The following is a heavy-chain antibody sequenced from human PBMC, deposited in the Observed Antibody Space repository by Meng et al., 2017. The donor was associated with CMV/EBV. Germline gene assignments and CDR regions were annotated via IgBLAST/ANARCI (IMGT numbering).Heavy chain of an antibody. D-gene: IGHD3/OR15-3a*01. CDR2: IKSKSDGGTK. CDR1: GFTFSNAW. J-gene: IGHJ4*02. V-gene: IGHV3-15*01. CDR3: TTRQRILIFQVVPPY. Sequence: GESLKISCAASGFTFSNAWMSRVRQAPGKGLEWVGRIKSKSDGGTKDYAAPVKGRFTISRDDSKNTLYLQMNSLRTEDTAVYFCTTRQRILIFQVVPPYWGQGTLVTVSS.